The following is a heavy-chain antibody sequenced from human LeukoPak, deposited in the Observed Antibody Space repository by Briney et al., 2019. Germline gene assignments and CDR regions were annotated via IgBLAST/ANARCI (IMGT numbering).Heavy chain of an antibody. CDR1: GFTFSSYS. Sequence: GSLRLSCAASGFTFSSYSMNWVRQAPGKGLEWVSSISSSSSYIYYADSVKGRFTISRDNAKNSLYLQMNSLRAEDTAVYYCARTSPYCSSTSCYPFDYWGQGTLVTVSS. CDR3: ARTSPYCSSTSCYPFDY. CDR2: ISSSSSYI. J-gene: IGHJ4*02. D-gene: IGHD2-2*01. V-gene: IGHV3-21*01.